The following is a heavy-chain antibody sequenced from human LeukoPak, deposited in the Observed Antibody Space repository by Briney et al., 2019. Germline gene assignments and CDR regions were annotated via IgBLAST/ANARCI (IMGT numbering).Heavy chain of an antibody. D-gene: IGHD3-22*01. CDR3: ASVYDSSGYNEGGWFDP. CDR2: IYYSGST. CDR1: GGSISSSSYY. J-gene: IGHJ5*02. Sequence: KTSETLSLTCTVSGGSISSSSYYWGWIRQPPGKGLEWIGSIYYSGSTYYNPSLKSRVTISVDTSKNQFSLKLSSVTAADTAVYYCASVYDSSGYNEGGWFDPWGQGTLVTVSS. V-gene: IGHV4-39*01.